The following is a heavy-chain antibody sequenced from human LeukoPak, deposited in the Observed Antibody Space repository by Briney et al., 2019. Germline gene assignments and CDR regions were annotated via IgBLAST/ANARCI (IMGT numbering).Heavy chain of an antibody. V-gene: IGHV4-39*07. J-gene: IGHJ4*02. CDR2: IYYSGST. CDR1: GGSISSSSYY. Sequence: PSETLSLTCTVSGGSISSSSYYWGWIRQPPGKGLEWIGSIYYSGSTYYNPSLMSRVTISVDTSKNQFSLKLSSVTAADTAVYYCARDHEEGRFDYWGQGTLVTVSS. CDR3: ARDHEEGRFDY.